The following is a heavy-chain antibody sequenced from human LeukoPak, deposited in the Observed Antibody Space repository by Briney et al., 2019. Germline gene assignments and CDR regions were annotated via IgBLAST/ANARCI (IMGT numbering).Heavy chain of an antibody. J-gene: IGHJ4*02. CDR2: IAHGGRT. CDR3: AGIVGNIEVFDY. D-gene: IGHD1-26*01. Sequence: SSETLSLTCAVSGYSISSDYYWGWIRQPPGKGLEWIGSIAHGGRTYYNPSFKSRVTTSVDTSKNEVSLKLSSVTAADTGVYYCAGIVGNIEVFDYWGQGTLVTVSS. V-gene: IGHV4-38-2*01. CDR1: GYSISSDYY.